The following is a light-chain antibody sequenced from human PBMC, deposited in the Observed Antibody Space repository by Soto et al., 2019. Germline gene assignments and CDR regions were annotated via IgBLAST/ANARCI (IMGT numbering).Light chain of an antibody. J-gene: IGKJ4*01. V-gene: IGKV3-15*01. CDR3: QQYNNWPLT. CDR2: GAS. CDR1: QTVNSN. Sequence: EIVMTQSPATLSVSPGERATLSCRASQTVNSNLAWYQQQPGQAPRLLIYGASTRATGFPARFSCSGSGTEFTLTISSLQSEDFAVYYCQQYNNWPLTFGGGTKVEIK.